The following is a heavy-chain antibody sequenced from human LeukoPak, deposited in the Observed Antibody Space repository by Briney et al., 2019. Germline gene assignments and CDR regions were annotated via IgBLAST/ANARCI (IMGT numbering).Heavy chain of an antibody. CDR1: GYTFTGYY. D-gene: IGHD6-19*01. CDR2: INPNSGGT. V-gene: IGHV1-2*02. CDR3: ARMRGSGWTESDY. Sequence: ASVKVSCKASGYTFTGYYMHWVRQAPGQGLEWMGWINPNSGGTNYAQKFQGRVTMTRDTSISTAYMELSSLRSEDTAVYYCARMRGSGWTESDYWGQGTLVTVSS. J-gene: IGHJ4*02.